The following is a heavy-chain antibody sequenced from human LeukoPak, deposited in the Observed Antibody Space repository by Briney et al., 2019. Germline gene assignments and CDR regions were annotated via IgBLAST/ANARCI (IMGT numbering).Heavy chain of an antibody. Sequence: GGSLRLSCTASESTFDHAMHWVRQTPGKGLEWVSGIGWNSARTGYADSVRGRFTISRDNAKNSLYLQMNSLRAEDTALYHCGKDISAGGMDVWGQGTTVTVSS. CDR2: IGWNSART. D-gene: IGHD3-10*01. V-gene: IGHV3-9*01. J-gene: IGHJ6*02. CDR1: ESTFDHA. CDR3: GKDISAGGMDV.